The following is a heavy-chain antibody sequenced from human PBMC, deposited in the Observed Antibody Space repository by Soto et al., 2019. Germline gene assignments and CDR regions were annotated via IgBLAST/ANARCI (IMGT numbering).Heavy chain of an antibody. CDR2: ISSSGSTI. J-gene: IGHJ3*01. D-gene: IGHD3-22*01. CDR3: ARVWAYYDSSLSY. V-gene: IGHV3-11*01. Sequence: LRLSCAASGFTFSDYYMSWIRQAPGKGLEWVSYISSSGSTIYYADSVKGRFTISRDNAKNSLYLQMNSLRAEDTAVYYCARVWAYYDSSLSYWGQGTMVTVSS. CDR1: GFTFSDYY.